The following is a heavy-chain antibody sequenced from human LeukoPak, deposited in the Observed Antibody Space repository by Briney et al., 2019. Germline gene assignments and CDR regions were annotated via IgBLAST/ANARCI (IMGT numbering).Heavy chain of an antibody. Sequence: GGSLRLSCAASGFTFGSYEMNWVRQAPGKGLEWVSYITADSGTTYYADSVKGRFTISRDNAKNSLYLQMNSLRDEDTAVYYCASRDYFDYWGQGTLVTVSS. CDR2: ITADSGTT. J-gene: IGHJ4*02. CDR1: GFTFGSYE. V-gene: IGHV3-48*02. CDR3: ASRDYFDY.